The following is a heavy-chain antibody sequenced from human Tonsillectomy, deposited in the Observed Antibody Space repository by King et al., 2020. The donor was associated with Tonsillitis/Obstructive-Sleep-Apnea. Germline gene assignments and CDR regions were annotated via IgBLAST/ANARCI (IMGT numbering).Heavy chain of an antibody. V-gene: IGHV3-13*04. CDR1: GFMFSNYD. CDR2: IVTGGET. Sequence: VQLVESGGGLVQPGGSLRLSCAASGFMFSNYDMHWFRQTTGKVLEWVSGIVTGGETYYPGSGKGRFTISRDNANNSLYLQMNSLRAGDTAVYYCARVNLWAFDIWGQGTMVTVSS. J-gene: IGHJ3*02. CDR3: ARVNLWAFDI.